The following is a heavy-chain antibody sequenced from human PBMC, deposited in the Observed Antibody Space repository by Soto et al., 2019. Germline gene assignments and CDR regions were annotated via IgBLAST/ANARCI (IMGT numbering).Heavy chain of an antibody. V-gene: IGHV3-7*03. J-gene: IGHJ4*02. Sequence: PGGSLRLSCVASGFTFISSFMGWIRQAPGKGLEWVANINQDGGVTYYVDSVEGRFTISRDNTKDSLYLQMNSLRGKDTAIYYCARYYRGSGRYFFDYWGQGTPVTVSS. CDR1: GFTFISSF. CDR3: ARYYRGSGRYFFDY. CDR2: INQDGGVT. D-gene: IGHD6-19*01.